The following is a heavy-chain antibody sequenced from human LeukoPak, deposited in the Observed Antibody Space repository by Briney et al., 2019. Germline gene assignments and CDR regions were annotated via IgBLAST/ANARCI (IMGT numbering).Heavy chain of an antibody. D-gene: IGHD6-13*01. CDR2: INHSGST. J-gene: IGHJ3*02. V-gene: IGHV4-34*01. CDR3: ARDRSGSWYAFDI. Sequence: SETLSLTCAVYGGSFSGYYWSWIRQPPGKGLEWIGEINHSGSTNYNPSLKSRVTISVDTSKNQFSLKLSSVTAADTAVYYCARDRSGSWYAFDIWGQGTMVTVSS. CDR1: GGSFSGYY.